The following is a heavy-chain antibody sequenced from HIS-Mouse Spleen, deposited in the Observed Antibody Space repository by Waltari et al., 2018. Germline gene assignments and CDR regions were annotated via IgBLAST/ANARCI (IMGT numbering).Heavy chain of an antibody. CDR1: GGSISSSSYY. CDR3: AREIPYSSSWYDWYFDL. J-gene: IGHJ2*01. Sequence: QLQLQESGPGLVKPSETLSLTCTVSGGSISSSSYYWGWIGQPPGKGLEWIGMIYYSGRTYSNPSLKSRVTISVDTSKNQFSLKLSSVTAADTAVYYCAREIPYSSSWYDWYFDLWGRGTLVTVSS. CDR2: IYYSGRT. D-gene: IGHD6-13*01. V-gene: IGHV4-39*07.